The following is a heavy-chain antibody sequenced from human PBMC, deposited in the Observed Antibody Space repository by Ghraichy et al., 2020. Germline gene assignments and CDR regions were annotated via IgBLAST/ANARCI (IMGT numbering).Heavy chain of an antibody. CDR2: IWYDGSNK. CDR1: GFTFSSYG. J-gene: IGHJ4*02. CDR3: ARRGGFKLRLLEWPIDY. D-gene: IGHD3-3*01. Sequence: GGSLRLSCAASGFTFSSYGMHWVRQAPGKGLEWVAVIWYDGSNKYYADSVKGRFTISRDNSKNTLYLQMNSLRAEDTAVYYCARRGGFKLRLLEWPIDYWGQGTLVTVSS. V-gene: IGHV3-33*01.